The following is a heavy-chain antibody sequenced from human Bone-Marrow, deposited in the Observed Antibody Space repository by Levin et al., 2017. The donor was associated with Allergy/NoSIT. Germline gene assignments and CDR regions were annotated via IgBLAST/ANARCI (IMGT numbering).Heavy chain of an antibody. D-gene: IGHD4-17*01. V-gene: IGHV3-30*18. J-gene: IGHJ4*02. CDR1: GFTFGQYG. CDR2: ISSDGTNE. CDR3: AKDASAFGDYVFDY. Sequence: GGSLRLSCAASGFTFGQYGMHWVRQAPGKGLEWVAVISSDGTNEAYADSVKGRFTISRDNSKNTLYLQMNSLRAEDTAVFYCAKDASAFGDYVFDYWGQGTLVTVSS.